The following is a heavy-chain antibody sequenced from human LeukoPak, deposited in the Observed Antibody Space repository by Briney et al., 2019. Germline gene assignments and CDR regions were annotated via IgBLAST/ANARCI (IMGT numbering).Heavy chain of an antibody. Sequence: SETLSLTCTVSGGSMSSYYWSWIRHSPRTGLEWIGYIYYSGTTNYNPSLKSRVTISVDTSKSQFSLKLSSVTAADTAIYYCARRSLRNSSWDSWGQGTLVTVSS. J-gene: IGHJ4*02. CDR1: GGSMSSYY. CDR3: ARRSLRNSSWDS. D-gene: IGHD6-13*01. CDR2: IYYSGTT. V-gene: IGHV4-59*08.